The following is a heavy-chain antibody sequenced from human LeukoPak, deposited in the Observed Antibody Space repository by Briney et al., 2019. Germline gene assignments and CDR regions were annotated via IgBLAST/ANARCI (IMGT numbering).Heavy chain of an antibody. CDR2: VHPDGSDK. CDR1: GFSFSTYW. CDR3: LAVATGVNY. Sequence: GGSLRLSCTASGFSFSTYWVMWVRQAPGKGLEWVANVHPDGSDKYYVDSVMGRFTISRDNAQNSLCLQMNSLRAEDTAVYSCLAVATGVNYWGQGTLVTVSA. V-gene: IGHV3-7*02. D-gene: IGHD1-1*01. J-gene: IGHJ4*02.